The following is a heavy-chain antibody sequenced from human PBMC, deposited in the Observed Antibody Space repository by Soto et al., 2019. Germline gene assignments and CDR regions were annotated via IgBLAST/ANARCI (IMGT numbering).Heavy chain of an antibody. Sequence: PGGSLRLSSAASGGNFISYAMSWVRQAPGKGLEWVSAISGSGGSTYYADSVKGRFTISRDNSKNTLYLQMNSLRAEDTAVYYCAKDRFPAGYSSGWYVSYFDYWGQGTLVTVSS. V-gene: IGHV3-23*01. D-gene: IGHD6-19*01. CDR3: AKDRFPAGYSSGWYVSYFDY. J-gene: IGHJ4*02. CDR2: ISGSGGST. CDR1: GGNFISYA.